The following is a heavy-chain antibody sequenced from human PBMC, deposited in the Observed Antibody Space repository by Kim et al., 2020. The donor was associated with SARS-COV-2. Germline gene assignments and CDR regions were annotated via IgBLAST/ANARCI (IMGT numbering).Heavy chain of an antibody. Sequence: SETLSLTCTVSGASMSNGIYYWNWIRQPAGQGLEWIGRIYSSGSTHYNPSFRSRVSISVDTSKNQLFLKMRSVTAADTAVYYCAREGYPDYYDGSGLFNWFDPWGQGTLVTVSS. V-gene: IGHV4-61*02. CDR2: IYSSGST. D-gene: IGHD3-22*01. CDR1: GASMSNGIYY. J-gene: IGHJ5*02. CDR3: AREGYPDYYDGSGLFNWFDP.